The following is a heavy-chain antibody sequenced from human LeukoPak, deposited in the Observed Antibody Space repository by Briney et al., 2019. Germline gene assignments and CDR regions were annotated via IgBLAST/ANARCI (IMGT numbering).Heavy chain of an antibody. CDR2: ISGSGGST. Sequence: GGSLRLSCAASGFTFSSYAMSWVRQAPGKGLEWVSAISGSGGSTYYADSVKGRFTISRDNSKTALYLQMNSLRAEDTAVYYCATPPYGDYRVGAFDIWGQGTMVTVSS. CDR3: ATPPYGDYRVGAFDI. V-gene: IGHV3-23*01. D-gene: IGHD4-17*01. CDR1: GFTFSSYA. J-gene: IGHJ3*02.